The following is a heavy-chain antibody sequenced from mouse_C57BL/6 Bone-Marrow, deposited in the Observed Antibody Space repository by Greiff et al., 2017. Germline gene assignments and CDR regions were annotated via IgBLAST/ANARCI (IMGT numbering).Heavy chain of an antibody. V-gene: IGHV5-12*01. D-gene: IGHD4-1*01. Sequence: EVKLMESGGGLVQPGGSLKLSCAASGFTFSDYYMYWVRQTPEKRLEWVAYISNGGGSTNYPDTVKGRFTISRDNAKNTLYLQMSRLKSEDTAMYYCARRGTGTYYAMDYWGQGTSVTVSS. CDR1: GFTFSDYY. CDR2: ISNGGGST. CDR3: ARRGTGTYYAMDY. J-gene: IGHJ4*01.